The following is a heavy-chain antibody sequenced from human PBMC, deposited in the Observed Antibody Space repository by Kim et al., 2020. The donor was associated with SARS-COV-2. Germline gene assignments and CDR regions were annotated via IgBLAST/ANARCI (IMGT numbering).Heavy chain of an antibody. CDR2: ISYDGSNK. CDR1: GFTFSSYA. Sequence: GGSLRLSCAASGFTFSSYAMHWVRQAPGKGLEWVAVISYDGSNKYYADSVKGRFTISRDNSKNTLYLQMNSLRAEDTAVYYCARDKPRGFSGYCSSTSCHHYYGMDVWGQGTTVTVSS. D-gene: IGHD2-2*01. V-gene: IGHV3-30*04. CDR3: ARDKPRGFSGYCSSTSCHHYYGMDV. J-gene: IGHJ6*02.